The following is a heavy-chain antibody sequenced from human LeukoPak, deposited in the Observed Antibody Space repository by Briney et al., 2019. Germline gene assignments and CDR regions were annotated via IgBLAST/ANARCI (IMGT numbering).Heavy chain of an antibody. CDR1: GYTFTGYY. J-gene: IGHJ5*02. CDR3: ARDGSIVVVPAAISWFDP. V-gene: IGHV1-2*02. D-gene: IGHD2-2*02. CDR2: INPNSGGT. Sequence: ASVKVSCKASGYTFTGYYMHWVRQAPGQGLERMGWINPNSGGTNYAQKFQGRVTMTRDTSISTAYMELSRLRSDDTAVYYCARDGSIVVVPAAISWFDPWGQGTLVTVSS.